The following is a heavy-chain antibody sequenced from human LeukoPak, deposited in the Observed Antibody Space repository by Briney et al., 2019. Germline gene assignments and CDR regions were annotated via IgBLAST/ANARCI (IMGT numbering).Heavy chain of an antibody. CDR2: IYHRGST. D-gene: IGHD3-10*01. CDR1: GGSISPYY. J-gene: IGHJ4*02. CDR3: VRHCYASGSDPLCYFDY. V-gene: IGHV4-59*08. Sequence: SETPSLTCTVSGGSISPYYWSWIRQPPGKGLEWIGYIYHRGSTNYNPSLKSRVTISIDTSKNQFSLKVSSVTAADTAVYYCVRHCYASGSDPLCYFDYWGQGTLVTVSS.